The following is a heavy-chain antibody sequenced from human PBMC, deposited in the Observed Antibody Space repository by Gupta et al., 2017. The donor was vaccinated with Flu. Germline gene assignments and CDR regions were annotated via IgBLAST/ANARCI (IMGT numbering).Heavy chain of an antibody. Sequence: EVQLLESGGGLVQPGGSLRLTCAASGFTFRDYSMAWVRKAPGTGPAWFSSSSGGSEYTHYEYSVKGRLAISRDNSNNTMYLQMNSLRTDDTAVYDCVKCTSGCVSPSNGGDIWGQETIVTVSS. J-gene: IGHJ3*02. D-gene: IGHD6-19*01. CDR2: SSGGSEYT. CDR3: VKCTSGCVSPSNGGDI. CDR1: GFTFRDYS. V-gene: IGHV3-23*01.